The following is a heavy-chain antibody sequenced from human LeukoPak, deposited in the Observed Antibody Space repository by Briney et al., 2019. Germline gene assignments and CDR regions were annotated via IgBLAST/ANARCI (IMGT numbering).Heavy chain of an antibody. J-gene: IGHJ4*02. D-gene: IGHD2-2*01. CDR3: ARERNYCSSTSCYGFFDY. CDR2: INHSGST. V-gene: IGHV4-34*01. Sequence: SETLSLTCAVYGGSFSGYYWSWIRQPPGKGPEWIGEINHSGSTNYNPSPKSRVTISVDTSKNQFSLKLSSVTAADTAVYYCARERNYCSSTSCYGFFDYWGQGTLVTVSS. CDR1: GGSFSGYY.